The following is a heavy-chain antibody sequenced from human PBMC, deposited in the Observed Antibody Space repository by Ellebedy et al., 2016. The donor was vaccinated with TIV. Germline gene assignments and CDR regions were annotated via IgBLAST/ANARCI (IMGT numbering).Heavy chain of an antibody. Sequence: GESLKISCKASGNTFTHYWIGWVRQMPGKGLEWMGIIYPGDSDTRYSPSFQGQVTISADKSITTAYLQWSSLEASDTAMYYCARGSGSGRYYFDYWGQGTLVTVSS. CDR3: ARGSGSGRYYFDY. CDR1: GNTFTHYW. V-gene: IGHV5-51*01. CDR2: IYPGDSDT. J-gene: IGHJ4*02. D-gene: IGHD3-10*01.